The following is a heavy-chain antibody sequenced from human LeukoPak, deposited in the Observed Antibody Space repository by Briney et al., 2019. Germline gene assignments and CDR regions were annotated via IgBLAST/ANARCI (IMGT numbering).Heavy chain of an antibody. J-gene: IGHJ5*02. CDR3: ARAYLPYGSVYWFDP. CDR2: IYHSGST. CDR1: GGSISSGGYS. V-gene: IGHV4-30-2*01. Sequence: KASETLSLTCAVSGGSISSGGYSWSWIRQPPGKGLEWIGYIYHSGSTYYNPSLKSRVTISVDRSKNQFSLKLSSVTAADTAVYYCARAYLPYGSVYWFDPWGQGTLVTVSS. D-gene: IGHD3-10*01.